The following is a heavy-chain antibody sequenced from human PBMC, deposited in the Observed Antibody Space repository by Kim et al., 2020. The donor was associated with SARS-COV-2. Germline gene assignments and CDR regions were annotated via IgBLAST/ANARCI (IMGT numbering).Heavy chain of an antibody. J-gene: IGHJ6*02. CDR1: GGSFSGYY. Sequence: SETLSLTCAVYGGSFSGYYWSWIRQPPGKGLEWIGEINHSGSTNYNPSLKSRVTISVDTSKNQFSLKLSSVTAADTAVYYCARGPRPIHFSGHKSRDYGMDVWGQGTTVTVSS. CDR2: INHSGST. D-gene: IGHD5-12*01. CDR3: ARGPRPIHFSGHKSRDYGMDV. V-gene: IGHV4-34*01.